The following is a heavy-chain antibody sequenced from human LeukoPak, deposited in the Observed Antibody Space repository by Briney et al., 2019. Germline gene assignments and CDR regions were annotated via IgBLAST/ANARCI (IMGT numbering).Heavy chain of an antibody. J-gene: IGHJ4*02. CDR3: ARGARWAYYFDY. CDR2: ISTRDNTI. V-gene: IGHV3-48*04. D-gene: IGHD4-23*01. Sequence: HAGGSLRLSCAASGFTFSSYGMSWIRQTPGKGLEWLSYISTRDNTIQYADSVKGRFTISRDNANNSVFLQMNNLRAEDSAIYYCARGARWAYYFDYWGQGSLVTVSS. CDR1: GFTFSSYG.